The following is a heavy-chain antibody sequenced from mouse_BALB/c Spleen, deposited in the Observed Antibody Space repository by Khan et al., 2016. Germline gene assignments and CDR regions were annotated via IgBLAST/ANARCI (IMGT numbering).Heavy chain of an antibody. J-gene: IGHJ2*01. CDR3: ARGYYYGKGYFDC. D-gene: IGHD1-1*01. Sequence: EVQLQESGPGLVKPSQSLSLTCTVTGYSITSDYAWNWIRQFPGNKLEWMGYISYSGSTSYNPSLKSRISITRDTSKNQFFLQLNSVTTEDTATYYCARGYYYGKGYFDCGGQGTTLTVSS. CDR2: ISYSGST. CDR1: GYSITSDYA. V-gene: IGHV3-2*02.